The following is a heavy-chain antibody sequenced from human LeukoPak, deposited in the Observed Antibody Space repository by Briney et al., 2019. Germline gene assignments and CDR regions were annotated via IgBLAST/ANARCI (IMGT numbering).Heavy chain of an antibody. D-gene: IGHD1-26*01. Sequence: ASVKVSCKASGYALTNYYMSWVRQAPGQGPEWMGAIDPSSGNTQFAPKFEGRVTVTTDTSTSTVYMELSSLRSEDTAVYYCARDVGATPFDYWGQGTLVTVSS. J-gene: IGHJ4*02. CDR3: ARDVGATPFDY. V-gene: IGHV1-46*01. CDR1: GYALTNYY. CDR2: IDPSSGNT.